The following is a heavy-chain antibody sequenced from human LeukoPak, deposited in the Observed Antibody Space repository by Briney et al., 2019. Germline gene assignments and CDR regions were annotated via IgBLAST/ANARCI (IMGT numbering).Heavy chain of an antibody. Sequence: GGSLRLSCAASGFTFSSYAMSWVRQAAGKGLEWVSAISGSGGSTYYADSVKGRFTISRDNSKNTLYLQMNRLGAEDTAVYYCAKDEGSFTGFDYWGQGTLVTVSS. D-gene: IGHD1-14*01. CDR2: ISGSGGST. J-gene: IGHJ4*02. CDR1: GFTFSSYA. CDR3: AKDEGSFTGFDY. V-gene: IGHV3-23*01.